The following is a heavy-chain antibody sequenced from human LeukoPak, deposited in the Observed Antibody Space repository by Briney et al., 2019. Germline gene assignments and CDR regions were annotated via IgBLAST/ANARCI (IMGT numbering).Heavy chain of an antibody. Sequence: ASVKVSCKASGYTFTSYDINWVRRATGQGLEWMGWMNPNSGNTGYAQKFQGRVTMPRNTSISTAYMELSSLRSEDTAVYYCARGLYDILTGYADYWGQGTLVTVSS. J-gene: IGHJ4*02. V-gene: IGHV1-8*01. D-gene: IGHD3-9*01. CDR1: GYTFTSYD. CDR2: MNPNSGNT. CDR3: ARGLYDILTGYADY.